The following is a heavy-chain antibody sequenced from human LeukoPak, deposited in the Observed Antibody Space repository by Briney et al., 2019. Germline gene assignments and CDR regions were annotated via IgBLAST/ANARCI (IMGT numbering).Heavy chain of an antibody. CDR2: ISYDGSNK. D-gene: IGHD6-19*01. V-gene: IGHV3-30*04. CDR3: ASAVAAY. Sequence: GGSLRLSCAASGFTFSSYAMHWVRQAPGKGLEWVAVISYDGSNKYYADSVKGRFTISRDNSKNTLYLQMNSLRAEDTAVYYCASAVAAYWGQGTLVTVSS. J-gene: IGHJ4*02. CDR1: GFTFSSYA.